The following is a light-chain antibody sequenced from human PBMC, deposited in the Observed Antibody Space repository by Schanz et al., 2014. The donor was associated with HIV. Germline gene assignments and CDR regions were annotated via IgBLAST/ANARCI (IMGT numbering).Light chain of an antibody. Sequence: ENALTQSPGILSLSPGERATLSCRASLSISSRSLAWYQQKPGQAPTLLIYDTSNRATGIPARFSGSGSGTDFTLSISSLEPEDFAVYYCQQYGSSSPWTFGQGTKVEIK. CDR2: DTS. V-gene: IGKV3-20*01. J-gene: IGKJ1*01. CDR1: LSISSRS. CDR3: QQYGSSSPWT.